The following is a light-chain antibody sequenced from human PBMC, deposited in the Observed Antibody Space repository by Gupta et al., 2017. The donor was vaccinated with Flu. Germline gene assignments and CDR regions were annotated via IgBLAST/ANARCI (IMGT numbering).Light chain of an antibody. V-gene: IGKV3D-20*01. CDR2: DAP. CDR1: QSISSSY. Sequence: ELVLTHSPATLSLSPGERATISCGARQSISSSYLAWYQQKPGLAPRLIIYDAPSRAIGIPDRFSGGGHGKDFTLTSSGRGLEDFEVYYGHQDSSPVTFGQGTRLEIK. J-gene: IGKJ5*01. CDR3: HQDSSPVT.